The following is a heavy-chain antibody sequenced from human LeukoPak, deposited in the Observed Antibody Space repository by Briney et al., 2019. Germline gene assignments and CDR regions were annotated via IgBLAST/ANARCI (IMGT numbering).Heavy chain of an antibody. Sequence: QPGGSLRLSCAASGFTFIDYDMHWVRQVIGKGLEWVSAIGIRGDTHYSGSVKGRFTISRENAESSLYLQMNSLRAEDTAVYYCARGGIQVSGIDEFDYGGQGPLVTVSS. CDR2: IGIRGDT. CDR3: ARGGIQVSGIDEFDY. D-gene: IGHD6-19*01. CDR1: GFTFIDYD. J-gene: IGHJ4*02. V-gene: IGHV3-13*01.